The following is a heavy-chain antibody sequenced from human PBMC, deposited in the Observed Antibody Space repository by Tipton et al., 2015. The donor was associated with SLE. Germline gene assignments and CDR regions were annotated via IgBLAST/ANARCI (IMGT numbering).Heavy chain of an antibody. V-gene: IGHV4-39*07. Sequence: SLTCTVSGGSISSSSYYWGWIRQPPGKGLEWIGSIYYSGSTYYNPSLKSRVTISVDTSKNQFSLKLSSVTAADTAVYYCARGAGSSGDFDYWGQGTLVTVSS. CDR1: GGSISSSSYY. CDR2: IYYSGST. J-gene: IGHJ4*02. D-gene: IGHD2-15*01. CDR3: ARGAGSSGDFDY.